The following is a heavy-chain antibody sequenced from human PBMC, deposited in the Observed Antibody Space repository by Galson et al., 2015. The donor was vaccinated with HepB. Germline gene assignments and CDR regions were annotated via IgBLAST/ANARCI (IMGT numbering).Heavy chain of an antibody. V-gene: IGHV3-21*01. J-gene: IGHJ6*02. Sequence: SLRLSCAASGFTFSSYNIKWVRQAPGKGLEWVSYISSSGSQLYYADSVRGRFSISRDNAKNSLYLQMNSLRAEDTGVYYCATLGIGSPGGAYYYYGMDVWGQGTTVSVSS. CDR2: ISSSGSQL. CDR1: GFTFSSYN. D-gene: IGHD2-21*01. CDR3: ATLGIGSPGGAYYYYGMDV.